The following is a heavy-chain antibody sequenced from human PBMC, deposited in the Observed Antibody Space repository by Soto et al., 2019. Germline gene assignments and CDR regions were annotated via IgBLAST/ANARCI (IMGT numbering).Heavy chain of an antibody. CDR1: GYTFTSYG. CDR3: ARDLPTYHYYDSSGSNFDY. Sequence: ASVKVSCKASGYTFTSYGISWVRQAPGQGLEWMGWISAYNGNTNYAQKLQGRVTMTTDTSTSTAYMELRSLRSDDTAVYYCARDLPTYHYYDSSGSNFDYWGQGTLVTVSS. D-gene: IGHD3-22*01. V-gene: IGHV1-18*01. CDR2: ISAYNGNT. J-gene: IGHJ4*02.